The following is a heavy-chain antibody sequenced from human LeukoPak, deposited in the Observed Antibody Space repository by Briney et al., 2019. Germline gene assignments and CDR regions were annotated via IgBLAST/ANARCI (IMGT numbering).Heavy chain of an antibody. CDR3: ARFKRVGSSGWPLDY. D-gene: IGHD6-19*01. V-gene: IGHV1-46*01. CDR1: GYTFTSYY. J-gene: IGHJ4*02. CDR2: INPSGGST. Sequence: ASVKVSCKSSGYTFTSYYMHWVRQAPGQGLEWMGIINPSGGSTSYAQKFQGRVTMTRDTSTSTVYMELSSLRPEDTAVYYCARFKRVGSSGWPLDYWGQGTLVTVSS.